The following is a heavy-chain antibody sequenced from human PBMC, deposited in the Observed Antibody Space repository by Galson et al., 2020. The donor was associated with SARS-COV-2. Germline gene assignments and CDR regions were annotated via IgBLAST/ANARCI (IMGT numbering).Heavy chain of an antibody. J-gene: IGHJ6*02. CDR1: GFTFSSYA. CDR2: ISGSGGST. V-gene: IGHV3-23*01. Sequence: GESLKISCAASGFTFSSYAMSWVRQAPGKGLEWVSAISGSGGSTYYADTVKGRFTIPRDNSKNTLYLQMNSLRAEDTAVYYCAKEGQWLVVTYDYGMGVWGQGTTVTVSS. D-gene: IGHD6-19*01. CDR3: AKEGQWLVVTYDYGMGV.